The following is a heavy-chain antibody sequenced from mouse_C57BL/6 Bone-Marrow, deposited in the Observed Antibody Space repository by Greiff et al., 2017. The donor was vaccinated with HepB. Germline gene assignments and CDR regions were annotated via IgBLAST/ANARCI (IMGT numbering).Heavy chain of an antibody. D-gene: IGHD2-4*01. CDR1: GFSLTSYG. CDR2: IWSGGST. Sequence: QVQLQQSGPGLVQPSQSLSITCTVSGFSLTSYGVHWVRQSPGKGLEWLGVIWSGGSTGYNAAFISRRSISKDNYKSQVFFKMNSLQADDTAIYYCARNGGRTMTSLDYWGQGTTLTVSS. J-gene: IGHJ2*01. V-gene: IGHV2-2*01. CDR3: ARNGGRTMTSLDY.